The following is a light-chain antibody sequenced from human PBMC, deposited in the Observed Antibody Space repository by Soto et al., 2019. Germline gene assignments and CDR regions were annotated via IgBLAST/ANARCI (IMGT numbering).Light chain of an antibody. V-gene: IGKV4-1*01. CDR3: QQYAGTPYT. J-gene: IGKJ2*01. Sequence: DIVMTQSPDSLAVSLGERATINCKSSQTILYSSNNKNYLAWYQQKPGQPAKLLFYWAATRESGVPDRFSGSGSGTDFTLSISSLQAEDVAVYYCQQYAGTPYTFGQGTKLEIK. CDR1: QTILYSSNNKNY. CDR2: WAA.